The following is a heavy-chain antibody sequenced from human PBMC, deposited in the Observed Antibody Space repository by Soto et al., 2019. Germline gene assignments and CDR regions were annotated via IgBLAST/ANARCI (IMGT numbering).Heavy chain of an antibody. CDR1: GGSINSSSYF. CDR3: ARHYSSGSRNWFDP. V-gene: IGHV4-39*01. J-gene: IGHJ5*02. CDR2: IYYSGST. Sequence: SETLSLTCSVSGGSINSSSYFWGWVRRPPGKGLEWIGSIYYSGSTYYNPSLRSRVTISVDTSKNQFSLKLSSVTAADTAVFYCARHYSSGSRNWFDPWGQGTLVTVSS. D-gene: IGHD6-19*01.